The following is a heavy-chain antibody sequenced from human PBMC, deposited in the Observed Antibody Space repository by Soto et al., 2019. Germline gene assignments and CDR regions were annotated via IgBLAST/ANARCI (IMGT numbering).Heavy chain of an antibody. CDR3: ERDYGGYSYSQT. J-gene: IGHJ1*01. V-gene: IGHV4-31*01. D-gene: IGHD2-15*01. Sequence: QVQLQESGPGLVKPSQTLSLTCTVSGGSINSAGYYWSWIRQFPGKGLEWIGYIYHSGVTYYNPSLKSLVTISVDTSKNQSSLKLSSVTAADTAVYYCERDYGGYSYSQTWGQGTLVTVSS. CDR2: IYHSGVT. CDR1: GGSINSAGYY.